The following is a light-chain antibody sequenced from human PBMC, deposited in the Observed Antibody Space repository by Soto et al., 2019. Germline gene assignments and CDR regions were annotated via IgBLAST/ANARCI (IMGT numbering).Light chain of an antibody. CDR3: QQYDNLPLT. Sequence: DIPMTQSPPTLSASVGDRVTITCQASQDIANFLSWYQQKPGKAPKLLIYDASNLETGVPSRFSGSGSGTDFTFTISSLQPEDIATYYCQQYDNLPLTFGGGTKVEIK. CDR1: QDIANF. V-gene: IGKV1-33*01. CDR2: DAS. J-gene: IGKJ4*01.